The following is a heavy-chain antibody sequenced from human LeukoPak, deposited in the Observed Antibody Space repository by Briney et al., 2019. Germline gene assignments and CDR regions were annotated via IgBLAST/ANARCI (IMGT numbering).Heavy chain of an antibody. D-gene: IGHD3-10*01. CDR1: GFTFSAYW. CDR3: VRDRGGLPIVY. J-gene: IGHJ4*02. V-gene: IGHV3-74*01. CDR2: INSDGSTT. Sequence: GGSLRLSCAASGFTFSAYWMHWVRQVPGKGLVWASHINSDGSTTTYADSVKGRFTISRDNAKNTLFLQMKSLRAEDTAVYYCVRDRGGLPIVYWGQGSLVTVSS.